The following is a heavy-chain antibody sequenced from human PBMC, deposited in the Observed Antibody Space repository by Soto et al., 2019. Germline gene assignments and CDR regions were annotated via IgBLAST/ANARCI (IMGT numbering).Heavy chain of an antibody. CDR3: ASLAIFGVADFGY. Sequence: SVKVSCKASGGTFSSYAISWVRQAPGQGLEWMGGIIPIFGTANYAQKFQGRVTITADESTSTAYMELSSLRSEDTAVYYCASLAIFGVADFGYWGQGTLVTVSS. J-gene: IGHJ4*02. CDR1: GGTFSSYA. V-gene: IGHV1-69*13. CDR2: IIPIFGTA. D-gene: IGHD3-3*01.